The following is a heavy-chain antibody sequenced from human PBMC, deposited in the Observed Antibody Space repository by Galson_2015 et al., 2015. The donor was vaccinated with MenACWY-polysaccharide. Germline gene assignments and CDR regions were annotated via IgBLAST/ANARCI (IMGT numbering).Heavy chain of an antibody. J-gene: IGHJ4*02. CDR1: GFSFSANG. D-gene: IGHD6-13*01. CDR3: AKVGPRSSWTMGIDY. CDR2: SGSGGGL. V-gene: IGHV3-23*01. Sequence: ALRLSCAASGFSFSANGRSWVRQAPGRGLEGVSGSGSGGGLYYADYVKGRFTVSRGNSKNTLNLQMNNLRAADTAVYYCAKVGPRSSWTMGIDYWGQGTLVTVSS.